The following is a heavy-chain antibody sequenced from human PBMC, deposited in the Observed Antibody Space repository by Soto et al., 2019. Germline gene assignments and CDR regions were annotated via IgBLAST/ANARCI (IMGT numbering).Heavy chain of an antibody. D-gene: IGHD6-19*01. V-gene: IGHV4-39*01. Sequence: SETLSLTCTVSGGSISSGTYYWGWFRQPPWKGLEWIGSIYYSGSTFYNPSLKSRATISADTSKNQFSLRLTSVTAADTAVYYCARSIIVPGTVFDSWGQGXQVTVYS. CDR3: ARSIIVPGTVFDS. CDR1: GGSISSGTYY. J-gene: IGHJ5*01. CDR2: IYYSGST.